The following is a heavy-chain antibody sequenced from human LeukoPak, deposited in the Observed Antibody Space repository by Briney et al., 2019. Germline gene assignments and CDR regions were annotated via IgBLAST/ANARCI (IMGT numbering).Heavy chain of an antibody. CDR2: ISGGGGTT. D-gene: IGHD1-26*01. CDR3: AKDRTVGASYWYFDL. CDR1: GFTFSSYA. V-gene: IGHV3-23*01. J-gene: IGHJ2*01. Sequence: GGSLRLSCAGSGFTFSSYAMSWVRQAPGKGLEWVSAISGGGGTTYYADSVKGRFTISGDSSKNTLFLHVNTLRAEDTAIYYCAKDRTVGASYWYFDLWGRGTLVTVSS.